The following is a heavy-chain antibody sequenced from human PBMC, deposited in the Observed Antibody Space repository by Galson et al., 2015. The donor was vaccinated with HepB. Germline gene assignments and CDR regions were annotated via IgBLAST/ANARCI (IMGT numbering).Heavy chain of an antibody. CDR2: ISNSGNTI. Sequence: SLRLSCAASGFIFSDYYMSWIRQAPGKGLEWISYISNSGNTIYYADSVKGRFTISRDNARNSLYLQMKSLRADDTAVYYCARDRYGMDVWGQGTTVTVSS. CDR3: ARDRYGMDV. V-gene: IGHV3-11*01. CDR1: GFIFSDYY. J-gene: IGHJ6*02.